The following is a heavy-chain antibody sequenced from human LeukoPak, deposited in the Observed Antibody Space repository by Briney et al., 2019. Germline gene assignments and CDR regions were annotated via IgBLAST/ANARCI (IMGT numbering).Heavy chain of an antibody. CDR1: GGSISSRNYY. Sequence: SETLSLTCTVSGGSISSRNYYWAWIRQPPGKGLEWIGSFYYSGSTYYNPSLKSRVTISVDTSKNQFSLKLSSVTAADTAVYYCARDEWVVPAAIPDWFDPWGQGTLVTVSS. D-gene: IGHD2-2*02. CDR3: ARDEWVVPAAIPDWFDP. CDR2: FYYSGST. V-gene: IGHV4-39*07. J-gene: IGHJ5*02.